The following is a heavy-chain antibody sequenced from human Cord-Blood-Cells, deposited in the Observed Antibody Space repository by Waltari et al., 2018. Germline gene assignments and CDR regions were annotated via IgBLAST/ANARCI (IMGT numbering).Heavy chain of an antibody. D-gene: IGHD5-12*01. J-gene: IGHJ4*02. V-gene: IGHV1-24*01. CDR3: AKSTGYSGYDYYFDY. CDR2: FDPEDGET. CDR1: GYTLTELS. Sequence: PGASVKVSCKVSGYTLTELSMHWVRQAPGKGLEWMGGFDPEDGETIYAQKFQGRVTMTEDTSTDTAYMELSSLRSEDTAVYYCAKSTGYSGYDYYFDYWGQGTLVTVSS.